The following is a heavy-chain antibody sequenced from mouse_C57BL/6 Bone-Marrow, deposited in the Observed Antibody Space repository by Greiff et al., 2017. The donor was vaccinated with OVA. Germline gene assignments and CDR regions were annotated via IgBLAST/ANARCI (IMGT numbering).Heavy chain of an antibody. CDR1: GYTFTSYT. J-gene: IGHJ2*01. CDR3: TRGYYFDY. Sequence: QVQLQQSGAELARPGASVKMSCKASGYTFTSYTIHWVKQRPGQGLEWIGYNDPTNDYTNYNQKFKGKATLTADKSSSTAYMHLSSLTSEDSAVYYCTRGYYFDYYDQGTTLTVTS. V-gene: IGHV1-4*01. CDR2: NDPTNDYT.